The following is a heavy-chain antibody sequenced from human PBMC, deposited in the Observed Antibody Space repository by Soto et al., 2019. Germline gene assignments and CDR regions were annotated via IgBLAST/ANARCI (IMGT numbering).Heavy chain of an antibody. CDR1: GFTFSIYG. J-gene: IGHJ3*02. CDR3: ARDRRLYYSDAFDI. CDR2: ISFDGSEK. Sequence: QVQLVESGGGVVQPGRSLRLSCAASGFTFSIYGMHWVRHAPGKGLEWVAMISFDGSEKYYTDSVKGRFHISRDSSKNTMYLQMDSLRVEDTAVYYCARDRRLYYSDAFDICGQGTTVTVSS. V-gene: IGHV3-30*03. D-gene: IGHD1-26*01.